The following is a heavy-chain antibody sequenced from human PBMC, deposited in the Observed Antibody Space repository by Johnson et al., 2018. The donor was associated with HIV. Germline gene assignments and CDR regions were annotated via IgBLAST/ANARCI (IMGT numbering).Heavy chain of an antibody. J-gene: IGHJ3*02. V-gene: IGHV3-30*03. CDR2: ISYDGSNK. Sequence: QVQLVESGGGVVQPGRSLRLSCAASGFTFSSSGMHWVRQAPGKGLEWVAVISYDGSNKYYADSVKGRFTISRDNSKNTLYLQMNSLRVEDTAVYYCARDPERIAYHGAFDIWGQGTMVTVSS. CDR3: ARDPERIAYHGAFDI. CDR1: GFTFSSSG. D-gene: IGHD1-14*01.